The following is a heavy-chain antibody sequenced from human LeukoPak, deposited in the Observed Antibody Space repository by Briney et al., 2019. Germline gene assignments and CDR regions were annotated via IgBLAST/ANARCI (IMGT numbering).Heavy chain of an antibody. D-gene: IGHD2-15*01. CDR3: ARLSAAAVVAATPRYYYGMDV. Sequence: GESLRISCKGSGYSFTSYWISWVRQMPGKGLEWMGRIDPSDSYTNYSPSFQGHVTISADKSISTAYLQWSSLKASDTAMYYCARLSAAAVVAATPRYYYGMDVWGKGTTVTVSS. J-gene: IGHJ6*04. CDR2: IDPSDSYT. CDR1: GYSFTSYW. V-gene: IGHV5-10-1*01.